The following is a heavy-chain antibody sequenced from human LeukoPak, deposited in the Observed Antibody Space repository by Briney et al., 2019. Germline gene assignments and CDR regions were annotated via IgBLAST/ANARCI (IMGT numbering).Heavy chain of an antibody. CDR3: ARDRYGDRGYYYGMDV. J-gene: IGHJ6*02. CDR1: GDSISSGGYS. Sequence: PSETLSLTCAVSGDSISSGGYSWSWIRQPPGKGLGWIVYIYHSGSTYYNPSLKSRVTISVDRSKNQFSLKLSSVTAADTAVYYCARDRYGDRGYYYGMDVWGQGTTVTVSS. CDR2: IYHSGST. D-gene: IGHD4-17*01. V-gene: IGHV4-30-2*01.